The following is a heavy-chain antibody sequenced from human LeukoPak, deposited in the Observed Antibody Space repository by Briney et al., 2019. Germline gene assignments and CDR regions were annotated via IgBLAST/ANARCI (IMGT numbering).Heavy chain of an antibody. D-gene: IGHD4-17*01. Sequence: GGSLRLSCAASGFTFSSYAMSWVRQAPGKGLEWVSAISNNGGSTYYADSVKGRFTISRDNSKNTLYLQMNSLRAEDTAVYYCAKLQTTVTSPPFQHWGQGTLVTVSS. J-gene: IGHJ1*01. CDR1: GFTFSSYA. V-gene: IGHV3-23*01. CDR3: AKLQTTVTSPPFQH. CDR2: ISNNGGST.